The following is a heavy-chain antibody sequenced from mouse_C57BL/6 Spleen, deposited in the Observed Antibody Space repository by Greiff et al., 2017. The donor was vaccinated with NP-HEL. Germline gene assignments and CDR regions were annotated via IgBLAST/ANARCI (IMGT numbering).Heavy chain of an antibody. V-gene: IGHV5-16*01. CDR2: INYDGSST. Sequence: DVHLVESEGGLVQPGSSMKLSCTASGFTFSDYYMAWVRQVPEKGLEWVANINYDGSSTYYLDSLKSRFIISRDNAKNILYLQMSSLKSEDTATYYCAREEEDGSLDYWGQGTTLTVSS. CDR1: GFTFSDYY. CDR3: AREEEDGSLDY. J-gene: IGHJ2*01. D-gene: IGHD1-1*01.